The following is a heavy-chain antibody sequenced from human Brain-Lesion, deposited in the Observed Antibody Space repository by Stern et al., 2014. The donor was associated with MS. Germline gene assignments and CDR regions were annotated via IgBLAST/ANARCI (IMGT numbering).Heavy chain of an antibody. CDR3: ARDVGGAFDY. CDR2: SNHSGRI. CDR1: GGSFRGYY. Sequence: QVQLQQWGAGLLKPSETLSLTCGVYGGSFRGYYWTWIRQPPGKGLEWIGESNHSGRINYNPSLESRVTMSVDTSKHQLSLRLSSATAADTAVYYCARDVGGAFDYWGQGTLVTVSS. V-gene: IGHV4-34*01. J-gene: IGHJ4*02. D-gene: IGHD2-21*01.